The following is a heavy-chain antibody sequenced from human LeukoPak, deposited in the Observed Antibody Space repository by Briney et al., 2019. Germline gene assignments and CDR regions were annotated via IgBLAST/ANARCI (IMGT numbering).Heavy chain of an antibody. D-gene: IGHD3-22*01. CDR3: ARDRDYYDSSGYYDHAAFDI. CDR1: GGSISSYY. Sequence: SETLSLTCTVSGGSISSYYWSWVRQPAGKGLEWIGRIYTSGSTNYNPSLTSGGTISVDTSKHQFSLKLSSVTAADTAVYYCARDRDYYDSSGYYDHAAFDIWGQGTMVTVSS. J-gene: IGHJ3*02. V-gene: IGHV4-4*07. CDR2: IYTSGST.